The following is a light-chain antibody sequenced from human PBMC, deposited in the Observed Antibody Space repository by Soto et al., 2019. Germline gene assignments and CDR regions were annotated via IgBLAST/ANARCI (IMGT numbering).Light chain of an antibody. Sequence: QSVLNQPASVSGPPGQSITISCTGASSDVGGYNYVSWYQQHPGKAPKLMIYDVSNRPSGVSNRFSGSESGNTASLTISGLQADYEAYYYCCSYTSSSTFVFGSGTKVTVL. CDR1: SSDVGGYNY. CDR2: DVS. V-gene: IGLV2-14*01. CDR3: CSYTSSSTFV. J-gene: IGLJ1*01.